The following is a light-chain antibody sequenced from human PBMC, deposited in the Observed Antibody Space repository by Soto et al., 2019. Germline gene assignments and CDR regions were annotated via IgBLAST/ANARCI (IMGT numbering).Light chain of an antibody. V-gene: IGKV1-5*01. CDR1: QSISSW. J-gene: IGKJ1*01. CDR2: DAS. CDR3: QQYNSYPRT. Sequence: EIQMTQSPATLSASVGDRVTITCRASQSISSWLAWYQQKPGKAPKLLINDASSLQSGVPSRFSGSGSGTEFTLTISSLQPDDFASYYCQQYNSYPRTFGHGTKVDIK.